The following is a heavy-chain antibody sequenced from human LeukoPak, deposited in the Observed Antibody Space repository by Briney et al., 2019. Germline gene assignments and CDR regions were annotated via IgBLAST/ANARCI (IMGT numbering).Heavy chain of an antibody. CDR3: AREIIAAAGTKQA. J-gene: IGHJ5*02. Sequence: GGSLRLSCAASGFTVSSNYMSWVRQAPGKGLEWGSVIYSGGSTYYADSVKGRFTISRDNSKNTLYLQMNSLRAEDTAVYYCAREIIAAAGTKQAWGQGTLVTVSS. V-gene: IGHV3-53*01. D-gene: IGHD6-13*01. CDR2: IYSGGST. CDR1: GFTVSSNY.